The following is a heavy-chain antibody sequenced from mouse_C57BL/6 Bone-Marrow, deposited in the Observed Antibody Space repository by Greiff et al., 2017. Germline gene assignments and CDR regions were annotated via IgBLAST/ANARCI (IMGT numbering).Heavy chain of an antibody. Sequence: VHVKQSGPELVKPGASVKISCKASGYSFTDYNMNWVKQSNGKSLEWIGVINPNYGTTSYNQKFKGKATLTVDQSSSTAYMQLSSLTSEDSAVYYCAREDYYGSSFADWGQGTLVTVSA. CDR2: INPNYGTT. D-gene: IGHD1-1*01. CDR1: GYSFTDYN. J-gene: IGHJ3*01. CDR3: AREDYYGSSFAD. V-gene: IGHV1-39*01.